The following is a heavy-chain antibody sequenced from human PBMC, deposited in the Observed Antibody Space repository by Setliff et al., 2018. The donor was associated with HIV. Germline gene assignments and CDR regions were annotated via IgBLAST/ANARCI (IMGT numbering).Heavy chain of an antibody. V-gene: IGHV3-23*03. Sequence: GGSLRLSCAASGFTFSSYAMSWVRQAPGKGLEWVSVIYSGGSSTYYADSVKGRFTISRDNSKNTLYLQMNSLRAEDTAVYYCAKKVPDNHPFDSWGQGSLVTVSS. CDR2: IYSGGSST. CDR3: AKKVPDNHPFDS. CDR1: GFTFSSYA. J-gene: IGHJ4*02.